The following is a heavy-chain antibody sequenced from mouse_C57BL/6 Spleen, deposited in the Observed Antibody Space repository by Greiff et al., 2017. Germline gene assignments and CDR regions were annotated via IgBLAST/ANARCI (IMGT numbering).Heavy chain of an antibody. V-gene: IGHV1-55*01. Sequence: QLQQPGAELVKPGASVKMSCKASGYTFTSYWITWVKQRPGQGLEWIGDIYPGSGSTNYNEKFKSKATLTVDTSSSTAYMQLSSLTSEDSAVYYCARYYGSSWYFDVWGTGTTVTVSS. J-gene: IGHJ1*03. D-gene: IGHD1-1*01. CDR2: IYPGSGST. CDR3: ARYYGSSWYFDV. CDR1: GYTFTSYW.